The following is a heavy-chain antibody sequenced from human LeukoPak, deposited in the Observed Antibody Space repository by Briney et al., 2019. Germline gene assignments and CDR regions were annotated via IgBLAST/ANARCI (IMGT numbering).Heavy chain of an antibody. CDR3: ARDSSSGWTGWFDP. Sequence: GGSLRLSCAASGFTLSDHYMDWVRQAPGKGLEWVSSISSSSSYIYYADSVKGRFTISRDNAKNSLYLQMNSLRAEDTAVYYCARDSSSGWTGWFDPWGQGTLVTVSS. J-gene: IGHJ5*02. CDR1: GFTLSDHY. CDR2: ISSSSSYI. V-gene: IGHV3-21*01. D-gene: IGHD6-19*01.